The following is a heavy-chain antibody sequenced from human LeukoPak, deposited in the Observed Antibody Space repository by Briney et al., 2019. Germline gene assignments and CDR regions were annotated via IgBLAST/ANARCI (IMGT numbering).Heavy chain of an antibody. CDR2: IYTSGST. Sequence: SQTLSLTCTVSGGSISSGSYYWTWIRQPAGKGLEWIGRIYTSGSTNYNPSLKSRVTISVDTSKNQFSLKLSSVTAADTAVYYCARHAGRSGSYYHLLRGFDYWGQGTLVTVSS. CDR1: GGSISSGSYY. CDR3: ARHAGRSGSYYHLLRGFDY. V-gene: IGHV4-61*02. D-gene: IGHD3-10*01. J-gene: IGHJ4*02.